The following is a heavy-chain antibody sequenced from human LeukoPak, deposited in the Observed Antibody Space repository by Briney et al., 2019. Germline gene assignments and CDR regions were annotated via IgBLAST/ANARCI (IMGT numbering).Heavy chain of an antibody. Sequence: PGGSLRLSCAASGFTFSSYGMSWVRQAPGKGLEWVANIKQDGSEKYYVDSVKGRFTISRDNAKNSLYLQMNSLRAEDTAVYYCARERDYERMWTEIVWGQGTLVTVSS. J-gene: IGHJ4*02. CDR1: GFTFSSYG. V-gene: IGHV3-7*01. D-gene: IGHD4-17*01. CDR2: IKQDGSEK. CDR3: ARERDYERMWTEIV.